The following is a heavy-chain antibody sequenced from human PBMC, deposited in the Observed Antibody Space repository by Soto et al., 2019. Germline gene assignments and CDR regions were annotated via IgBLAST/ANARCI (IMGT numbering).Heavy chain of an antibody. Sequence: GGSLRLSCAVSGFTFSSSAMTWVRRAPGKGLEWVSGISSSGGSTYYADSVKGRFTVSRDNSKNTLYLQMNSLRAEDTAFYYCARGTSKQVLRGYYFDYWGQGTLVTVSS. V-gene: IGHV3-23*01. D-gene: IGHD6-13*01. CDR2: ISSSGGST. CDR3: ARGTSKQVLRGYYFDY. CDR1: GFTFSSSA. J-gene: IGHJ4*02.